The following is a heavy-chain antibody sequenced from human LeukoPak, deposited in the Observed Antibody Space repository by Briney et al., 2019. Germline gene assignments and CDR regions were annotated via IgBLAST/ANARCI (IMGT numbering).Heavy chain of an antibody. Sequence: PGGSLRLSCAASGFTFSNYGMHWVRQAPGKGLEWVAVISSDGSKKYHVDSVKGRFTISRDNSKNTLYLQMNSLRAEDTAVYYCANADYSQYGMDAWGQGTTVTVSS. CDR2: ISSDGSKK. D-gene: IGHD4-4*01. J-gene: IGHJ6*02. CDR3: ANADYSQYGMDA. CDR1: GFTFSNYG. V-gene: IGHV3-30*18.